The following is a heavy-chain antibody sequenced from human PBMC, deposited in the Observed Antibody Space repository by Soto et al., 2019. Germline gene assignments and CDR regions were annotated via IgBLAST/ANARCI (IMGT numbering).Heavy chain of an antibody. CDR3: AREETAWPLAYGLDV. Sequence: PGGSLRLSCVASGFTFSTYSMNWFRQAPGKGLEWVSTIGTRSDIYYAESVKGRFTISRDNAKNSLSLQMNSLRVEDTAVYYCAREETAWPLAYGLDVWGQGTAVTVSS. CDR2: IGTRSDI. D-gene: IGHD2-21*02. J-gene: IGHJ6*02. V-gene: IGHV3-21*01. CDR1: GFTFSTYS.